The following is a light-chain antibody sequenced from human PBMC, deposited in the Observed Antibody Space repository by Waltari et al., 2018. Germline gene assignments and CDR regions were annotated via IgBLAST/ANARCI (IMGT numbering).Light chain of an antibody. J-gene: IGLJ2*01. Sequence: QSALTQPASVSGSPGQSITVSCTGTSRDVGRYQFVSWYQHHPGKAPKLKIYDVNTLPRGVSERFAGSRSGNTASLTIAGLQDEDEADYYCASYTSSSTYMVFGGGTNLTVL. CDR2: DVN. V-gene: IGLV2-14*03. CDR3: ASYTSSSTYMV. CDR1: SRDVGRYQF.